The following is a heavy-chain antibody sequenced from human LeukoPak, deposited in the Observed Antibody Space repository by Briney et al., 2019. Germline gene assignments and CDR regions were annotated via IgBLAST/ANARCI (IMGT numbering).Heavy chain of an antibody. D-gene: IGHD3-22*01. CDR2: INPNSGDT. CDR1: GYTFTDYY. J-gene: IGHJ4*02. Sequence: ASVKVSCKASGYTFTDYYMHWVRQAPGQGLEWMGWINPNSGDTNYAQKFQGRVSMTRDTSISTAYMELSRLRSDDTAVYYCARSSRYYYDSSGLSYWGQGTLVTVSS. CDR3: ARSSRYYYDSSGLSY. V-gene: IGHV1-2*02.